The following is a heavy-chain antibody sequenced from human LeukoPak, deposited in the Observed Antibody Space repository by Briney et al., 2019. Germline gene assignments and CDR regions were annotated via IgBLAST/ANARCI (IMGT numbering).Heavy chain of an antibody. CDR3: ARVPISTTARGYFDY. CDR2: IYYSGST. D-gene: IGHD4-17*01. J-gene: IGHJ4*02. Sequence: SETLSLTCTVSGGSVSSGGYYWSWIRQPPGKGLEWIGYIYYSGSTTYNPPLNSRVTISVDTSKNKFSLKLSSVTAADTAVYYCARVPISTTARGYFDYWGQGTLVTVSS. CDR1: GGSVSSGGYY. V-gene: IGHV4-61*08.